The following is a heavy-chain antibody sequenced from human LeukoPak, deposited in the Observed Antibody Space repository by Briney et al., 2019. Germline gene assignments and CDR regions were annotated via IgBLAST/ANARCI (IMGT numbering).Heavy chain of an antibody. CDR1: GGSFSGYY. V-gene: IGHV4-59*10. CDR3: ARGNWGSVDY. D-gene: IGHD7-27*01. J-gene: IGHJ4*02. Sequence: SETLSLTCAVYGGSFSGYYCSWIRQPAGKGLEWIGRIYTSGSTNYNPSLKSRVTMSVDTSKNQFSLKLSSVTAADTAVYYCARGNWGSVDYWGQGALVTVSS. CDR2: IYTSGST.